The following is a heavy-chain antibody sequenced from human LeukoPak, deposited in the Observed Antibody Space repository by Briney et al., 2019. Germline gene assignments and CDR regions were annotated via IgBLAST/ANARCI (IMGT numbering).Heavy chain of an antibody. CDR1: GFTFSGYS. D-gene: IGHD5-12*01. CDR2: ITSRSSSI. V-gene: IGHV3-48*01. Sequence: GGSLRLSCEASGFTFSGYSMNWVRQAPGKGLEWVSYITSRSSSIYYADSVKGRFTNSRDNAKNTLYLQMNSLRAEDTAVYYCARTAYSDYSLGFWGQGTLVTVSS. J-gene: IGHJ4*02. CDR3: ARTAYSDYSLGF.